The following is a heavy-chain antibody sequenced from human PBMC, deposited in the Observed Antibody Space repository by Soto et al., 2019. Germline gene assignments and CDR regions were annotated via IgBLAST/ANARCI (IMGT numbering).Heavy chain of an antibody. D-gene: IGHD3-9*01. CDR2: ISAYNGNT. J-gene: IGHJ4*02. V-gene: IGHV1-18*01. CDR1: GYTFTSYG. Sequence: ASVKVSCKASGYTFTSYGISWVRQAPGQGLEWMGWISAYNGNTNYAQKLQGRVTMTTDTSTSTAYMELRSLRSDDTAVYYCARDRLRYFDWLGFGDYWSQGTLVTVSS. CDR3: ARDRLRYFDWLGFGDY.